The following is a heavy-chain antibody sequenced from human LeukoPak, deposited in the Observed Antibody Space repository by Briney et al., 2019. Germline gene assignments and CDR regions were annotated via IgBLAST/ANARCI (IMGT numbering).Heavy chain of an antibody. CDR3: ARAGYDILTGDLDAFDI. V-gene: IGHV3-23*01. Sequence: PGGSLRLSCAASGFTFSDYALGWVRQAPGRGLEWVATLSGSGAGTYYSDSVQGRFTISRDNSKRTLFLQMNSLRAEDTAVYYCARAGYDILTGDLDAFDIWGQGTMVTVSS. D-gene: IGHD3-9*01. CDR1: GFTFSDYA. J-gene: IGHJ3*02. CDR2: LSGSGAGT.